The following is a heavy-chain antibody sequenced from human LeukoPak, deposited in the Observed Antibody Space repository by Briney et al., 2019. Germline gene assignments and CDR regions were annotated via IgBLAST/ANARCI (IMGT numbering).Heavy chain of an antibody. Sequence: PSETLSLTCTVSGGSISSNSYYWGWIRQPPGKGLEWIGSIYYTDNTYYSPSLKSRVTMSVDTSKNQFSLKLSSVTAADTAVYYCASGYSSSSFDYWGPGTLVTVSS. CDR3: ASGYSSSSFDY. J-gene: IGHJ4*02. CDR2: IYYTDNT. D-gene: IGHD6-6*01. CDR1: GGSISSNSYY. V-gene: IGHV4-39*01.